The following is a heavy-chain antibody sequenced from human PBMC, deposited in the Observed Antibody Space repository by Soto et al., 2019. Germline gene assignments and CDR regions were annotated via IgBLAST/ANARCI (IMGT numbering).Heavy chain of an antibody. V-gene: IGHV4-59*06. CDR1: GGSISSYY. Sequence: SETLSLTCTVSGGSISSYYWSWIRQHPGKGLEWIGYIYYSGSTYYNPSLKSRVTISVDTSKNQFSLKLSSVTAADTAVYYCARRRGWNYQYYYYGMDVWGQGTTVTVSS. CDR3: ARRRGWNYQYYYYGMDV. CDR2: IYYSGST. D-gene: IGHD1-7*01. J-gene: IGHJ6*02.